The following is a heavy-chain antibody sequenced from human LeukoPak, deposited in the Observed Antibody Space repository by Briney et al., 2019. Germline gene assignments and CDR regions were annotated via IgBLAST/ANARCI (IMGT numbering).Heavy chain of an antibody. V-gene: IGHV3-23*01. CDR1: GFTFSRYA. CDR2: MCGTAGCT. Sequence: PGGSLRLSCAASGFTFSRYAMSWVRQAPGKGLEWVASMCGTAGCTFYPDSVKGRFTISRDNSKNVLYLRMNSLTAEDTAVYYCARVLASVARYFDYWGQGTLVTVSS. CDR3: ARVLASVARYFDY. J-gene: IGHJ4*02.